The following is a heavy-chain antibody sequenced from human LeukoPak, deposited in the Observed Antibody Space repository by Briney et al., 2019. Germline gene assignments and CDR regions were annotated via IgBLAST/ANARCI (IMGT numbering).Heavy chain of an antibody. CDR3: ARQGSFAGDYSNWFDP. Sequence: SETLSLTCTVSGGSISSYYWSWLRQPPGKGLEWIGYIYYSGSTNYNPSLKSRVTISVDTSKNQFSLKLSSVTAADTAVYYCARQGSFAGDYSNWFDPWGQGTLVTVSS. CDR2: IYYSGST. V-gene: IGHV4-59*08. J-gene: IGHJ5*02. D-gene: IGHD3-16*01. CDR1: GGSISSYY.